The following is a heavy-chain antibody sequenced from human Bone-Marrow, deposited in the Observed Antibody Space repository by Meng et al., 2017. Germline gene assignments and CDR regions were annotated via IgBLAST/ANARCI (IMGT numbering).Heavy chain of an antibody. CDR1: GGSISSGDYY. Sequence: QVQLQESGPGLVKPSQTLSLTCTVSGGSISSGDYYWSWIRQPPGKGLEWIGYIYYSGSTYYNPSLKSRVTISVDTSKNQFSLKLSSVTAADTAVYYCARRLETHCSSTSCYVGGPYWYFDLWGRGTLVTVSS. CDR3: ARRLETHCSSTSCYVGGPYWYFDL. CDR2: IYYSGST. J-gene: IGHJ2*01. D-gene: IGHD2-2*01. V-gene: IGHV4-30-4*01.